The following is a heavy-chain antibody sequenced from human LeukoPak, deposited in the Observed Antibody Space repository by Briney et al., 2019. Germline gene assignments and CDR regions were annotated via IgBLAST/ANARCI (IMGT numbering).Heavy chain of an antibody. CDR2: IYYSGST. CDR1: GGSISSGGYY. J-gene: IGHJ5*02. CDR3: ARGRGQQLVLLVGWFDP. D-gene: IGHD6-13*01. Sequence: SQTLSLTCTVSGGSISSGGYYWSWIRQHPGKGLEWIGYIYYSGSTYYNPSLKSRVTISVDTSKNQFSLKLSSVTAADTAVYYCARGRGQQLVLLVGWFDPWGQGTLVTVSS. V-gene: IGHV4-31*03.